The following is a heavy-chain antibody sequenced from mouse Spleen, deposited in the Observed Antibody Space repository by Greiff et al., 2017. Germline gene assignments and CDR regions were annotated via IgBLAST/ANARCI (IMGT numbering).Heavy chain of an antibody. J-gene: IGHJ1*01. D-gene: IGHD4-1*01. Sequence: QVQLKQPGAELVMPGASVKLSCKASGYTFTSYWMHWVKQRPGQGLEWIGEIDPSDSYTNYNQKFKGKATLTVDKSSSTAYMQLSSLTSEDSAVYYCARWEGYFDVWGAGTTVTVSS. CDR1: GYTFTSYW. CDR3: ARWEGYFDV. CDR2: IDPSDSYT. V-gene: IGHV1-69*01.